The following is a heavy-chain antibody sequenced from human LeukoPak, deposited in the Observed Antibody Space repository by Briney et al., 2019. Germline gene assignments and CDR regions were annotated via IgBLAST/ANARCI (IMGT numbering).Heavy chain of an antibody. CDR1: GFTFSSYG. Sequence: GRSLRLSCAASGFTFSSYGMHWVRQAPGKGLEWVAVIWYDGSNKYYADSVKGRFTISRDNSKNTLYLQMNSLRAEDTAVYYCARDWGPKYCSSTSCYNFDYWGQGTLVTVSS. CDR2: IWYDGSNK. V-gene: IGHV3-33*01. D-gene: IGHD2-2*01. CDR3: ARDWGPKYCSSTSCYNFDY. J-gene: IGHJ4*02.